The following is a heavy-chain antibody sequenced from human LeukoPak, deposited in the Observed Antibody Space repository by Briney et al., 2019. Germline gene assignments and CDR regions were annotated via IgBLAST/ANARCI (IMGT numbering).Heavy chain of an antibody. Sequence: GGSLRLSCAASGFTFSSYAMHWVRQAPGKGLEWVAVISYDGSNKYYADSVKGRFTISRDNSKNTLYLQMNSLRAEDTAVYYCALRGDYGSGSYAFDYWGQGTLVTVSS. V-gene: IGHV3-30-3*01. CDR1: GFTFSSYA. CDR3: ALRGDYGSGSYAFDY. D-gene: IGHD3-10*01. CDR2: ISYDGSNK. J-gene: IGHJ4*02.